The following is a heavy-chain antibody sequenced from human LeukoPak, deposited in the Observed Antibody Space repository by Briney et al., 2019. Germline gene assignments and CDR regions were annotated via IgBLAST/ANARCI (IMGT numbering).Heavy chain of an antibody. J-gene: IGHJ4*02. D-gene: IGHD5-18*01. V-gene: IGHV3-30*02. CDR3: ARDSPMAHTALDY. CDR1: GFTFSSYG. Sequence: GGSLRLSCAASGFTFSSYGMHWVRQAPGKGLEWVAFIRYDGSNKYYADSVKGRFTISRDNSKNTLYLQMNSLRAEDTAVYYCARDSPMAHTALDYWGQGTLVTVSS. CDR2: IRYDGSNK.